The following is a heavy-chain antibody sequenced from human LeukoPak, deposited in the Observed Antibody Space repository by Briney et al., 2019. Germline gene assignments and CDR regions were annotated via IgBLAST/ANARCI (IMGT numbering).Heavy chain of an antibody. CDR1: GGSISSSGYY. CDR2: IYYSGTT. Sequence: SETLSLACTVSGGSISSSGYYWGWIRQPPGKGLEWIGSIYYSGTTYYNPSLKSRVTISVDTSKNQFSLKLSSVTAADTAVYYCARDQSSVRGVIADWGPPPGPYYYYMDVWGKGTTVTVSS. CDR3: ARDQSSVRGVIADWGPPPGPYYYYMDV. J-gene: IGHJ6*03. V-gene: IGHV4-39*02. D-gene: IGHD3-10*01.